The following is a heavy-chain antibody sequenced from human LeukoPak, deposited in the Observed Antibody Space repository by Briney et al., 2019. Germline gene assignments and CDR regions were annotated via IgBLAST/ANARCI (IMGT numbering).Heavy chain of an antibody. CDR2: IIPIFGTA. D-gene: IGHD2-2*01. V-gene: IGHV1-69*13. CDR1: GYPFTSSD. CDR3: ARDRRADIVVVPAAD. J-gene: IGHJ4*02. Sequence: ASVKVSCKASGYPFTSSDINWVRQAPGQGLEWMGGIIPIFGTANYAQKFQGRVTITADESTSTAYMELSSLRSEDTAVYYCARDRRADIVVVPAADWGQGTLVTVSS.